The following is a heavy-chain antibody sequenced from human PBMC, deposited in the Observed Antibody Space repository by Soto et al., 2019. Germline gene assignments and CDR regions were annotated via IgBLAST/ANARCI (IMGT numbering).Heavy chain of an antibody. J-gene: IGHJ4*02. CDR1: GFTFSSYD. CDR2: ISSNGGIT. V-gene: IGHV3-64*01. Sequence: EVQLVESGGGLVQPGGSLTLSCVASGFTFSSYDMHWVRQAPGKGLEYISAISSNGGITYYANSVKGRFTISRDNSKNMMYLQMGSLRAEDMAVYYCVRDTSFDYWGQGTLVTVSS. CDR3: VRDTSFDY. D-gene: IGHD3-16*01.